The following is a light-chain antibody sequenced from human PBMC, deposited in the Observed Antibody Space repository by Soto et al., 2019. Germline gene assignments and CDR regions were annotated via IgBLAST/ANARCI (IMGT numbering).Light chain of an antibody. CDR1: SSDVGGYNY. J-gene: IGLJ1*01. CDR3: SSYTSSSPF. V-gene: IGLV2-14*01. CDR2: DVS. Sequence: QSALTQPASVSGSPGQSITISCTGTSSDVGGYNYVSWYQQHPGKAPKLMIYDVSNRPSGVSNRVSGSKSGNTASLTISGLQAEDEADYYCSSYTSSSPFFGTGTKVTVL.